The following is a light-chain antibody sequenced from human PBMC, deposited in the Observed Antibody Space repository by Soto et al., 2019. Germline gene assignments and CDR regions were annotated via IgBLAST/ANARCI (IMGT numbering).Light chain of an antibody. V-gene: IGKV3-20*01. CDR3: QYFGGSPPIT. J-gene: IGKJ5*01. Sequence: EIVLTQSPATLSVSPGERATLSCRASQTINSRYLAWYQQKPGQAPSLLIYGASARAAGIPDTFSSTESAPDFTLTIRKVEPEDFCVYYCQYFGGSPPITFGQGTRLEI. CDR1: QTINSRY. CDR2: GAS.